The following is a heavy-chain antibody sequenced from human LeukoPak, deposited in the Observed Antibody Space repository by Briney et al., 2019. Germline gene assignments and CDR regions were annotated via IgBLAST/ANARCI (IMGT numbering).Heavy chain of an antibody. V-gene: IGHV3-15*01. J-gene: IGHJ4*02. CDR3: TTRGY. Sequence: GGSLRLSCAASGFTFSSYAMHWVRQAPGKGLEWVGRFKSKTDGGTIGYAAPVKGRFTISRDDSENTLYLQMDSLKTEDAGVYYCTTRGYWGQGTLVTVSS. CDR1: GFTFSSYA. CDR2: FKSKTDGGTI.